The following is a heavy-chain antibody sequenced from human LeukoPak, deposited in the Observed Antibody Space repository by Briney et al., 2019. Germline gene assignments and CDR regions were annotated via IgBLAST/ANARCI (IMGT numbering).Heavy chain of an antibody. Sequence: SETLSLTCTVSGDSIRSSYWSWIRQPPGKGLEWIGYIYYSGSTNYNPSLKSRVTISVDTSKNQFSLRLSSETAADTAIYYCARVTPLYDHYYFDRWGQGTLVTVSS. D-gene: IGHD3-22*01. V-gene: IGHV4-59*01. CDR2: IYYSGST. J-gene: IGHJ4*02. CDR1: GDSIRSSY. CDR3: ARVTPLYDHYYFDR.